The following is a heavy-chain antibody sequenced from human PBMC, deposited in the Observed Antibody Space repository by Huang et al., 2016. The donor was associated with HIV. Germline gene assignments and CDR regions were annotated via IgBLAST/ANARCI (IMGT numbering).Heavy chain of an antibody. CDR1: GFSFSDYY. CDR3: VREREMATLRVRSFDS. CDR2: ISISGGSI. V-gene: IGHV3-11*01. J-gene: IGHJ4*02. Sequence: QVQLVESGGGLVKPGGSLRLACEASGFSFSDYYMSWIRQAQGKGLEWISYISISGGSIYYADSVRGRFTISRDNAKNSLYLQMNSLRVEDTAIYYCVREREMATLRVRSFDSWGQGTLVTVSS.